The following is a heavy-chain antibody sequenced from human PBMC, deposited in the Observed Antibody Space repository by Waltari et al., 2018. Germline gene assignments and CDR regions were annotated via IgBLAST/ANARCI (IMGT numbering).Heavy chain of an antibody. J-gene: IGHJ4*02. CDR1: GGPLRRSRHH. CDR3: ARRARAGSGVYYFDS. Sequence: QLQLQESGPGLVKPSETLSLTCTVPGGPLRRSRHHWGWIRQPPGKGLEGIGSINYIGNTYNNPSLKSRVTISVDTSKNQFSLKMNSVTATDTAVYYCARRARAGSGVYYFDSWGQGTLVTVSS. D-gene: IGHD3-3*01. CDR2: INYIGNT. V-gene: IGHV4-39*01.